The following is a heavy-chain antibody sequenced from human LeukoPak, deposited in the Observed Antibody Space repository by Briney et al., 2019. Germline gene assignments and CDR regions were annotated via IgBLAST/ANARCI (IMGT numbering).Heavy chain of an antibody. CDR2: IYYSGST. J-gene: IGHJ4*02. Sequence: SETLSLTCTVSGGSISSSSYYWGWIRQPPGTGLEWIGSIYYSGSTYYNPSLKSRVTISVDTSKNQFSLKLSSVTAADTAVYYCALRGWDYDILTGYSPWYFDYWGQGTLVTVSS. V-gene: IGHV4-39*07. D-gene: IGHD3-9*01. CDR1: GGSISSSSYY. CDR3: ALRGWDYDILTGYSPWYFDY.